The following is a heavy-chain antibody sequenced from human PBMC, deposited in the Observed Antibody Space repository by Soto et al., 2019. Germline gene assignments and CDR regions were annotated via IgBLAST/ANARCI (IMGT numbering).Heavy chain of an antibody. CDR2: INSDGSST. Sequence: TFVNFGVRWVRQKTGKGLVWVSCINSDGSSTSYADSVKGRFTISRDNAKNTLYLQMNSLRAEDTAVYYCARVPNDYYYYYMDVWGKGTTVTVYS. CDR1: TFVNFG. J-gene: IGHJ6*03. V-gene: IGHV3-74*01. CDR3: ARVPNDYYYYYMDV.